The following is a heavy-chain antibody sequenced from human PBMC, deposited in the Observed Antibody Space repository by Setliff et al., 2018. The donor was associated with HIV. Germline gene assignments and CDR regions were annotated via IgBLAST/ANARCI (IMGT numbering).Heavy chain of an antibody. V-gene: IGHV3-23*01. J-gene: IGHJ4*02. CDR1: GFTFSSYA. D-gene: IGHD4-17*01. Sequence: GGSLRLSCAASGFTFSSYAMSWVRQAPGKGLEWVSAISGSGGSTYYADSVKGRFTISRDNSKNTVYLQMNSLRAEDMAVYYCARSHDYGDDRRLDYWGQGTLVTVSS. CDR2: ISGSGGST. CDR3: ARSHDYGDDRRLDY.